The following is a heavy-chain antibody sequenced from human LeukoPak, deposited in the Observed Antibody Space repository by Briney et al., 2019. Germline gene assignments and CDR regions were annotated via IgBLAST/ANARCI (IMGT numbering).Heavy chain of an antibody. CDR1: GFTFSTYG. CDR3: AKDTPTTGYHLDS. V-gene: IGHV3-30*02. D-gene: IGHD1-1*01. J-gene: IGHJ4*02. CDR2: IRYDGSDK. Sequence: GGSLRLSCAASGFTFSTYGMHWVRQAPGKGLEWVAFIRYDGSDKSYADSVKGRFTISRDNSENTLYLQINSLRVEDTAVYYCAKDTPTTGYHLDSWGQGTLVTVSS.